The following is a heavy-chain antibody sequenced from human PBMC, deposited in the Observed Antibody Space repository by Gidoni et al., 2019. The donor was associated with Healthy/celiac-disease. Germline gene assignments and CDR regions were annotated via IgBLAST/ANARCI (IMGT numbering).Heavy chain of an antibody. D-gene: IGHD2-21*01. CDR2: IITIFGTA. CDR3: ARDREGIYYFDY. Sequence: VQLAQSGADVKKPGSSVSVFCKASGGPFSSNAISWVRQAPGQGREWMGGIITIFGTANYAQKLQGRVTITADKSTSTAYMELSSLRSEDTAVYYCARDREGIYYFDYWGQGTLVTVSS. CDR1: GGPFSSNA. J-gene: IGHJ4*02. V-gene: IGHV1-69*06.